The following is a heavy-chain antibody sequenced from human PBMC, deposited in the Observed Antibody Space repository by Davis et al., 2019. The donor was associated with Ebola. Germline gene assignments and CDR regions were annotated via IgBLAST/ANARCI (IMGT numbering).Heavy chain of an antibody. V-gene: IGHV3-23*01. CDR1: GFTLGDFL. D-gene: IGHD2/OR15-2a*01. J-gene: IGHJ5*01. CDR2: ISGSGGSP. CDR3: ARDPLIIGDATTDS. Sequence: PGGSLRLSCSASGFTLGDFLMNWVRQAPGKGLEWVSAISGSGGSPYYADSVKGRFTISRDNSKNTLYLQMNSLRADDTAVYYCARDPLIIGDATTDSWGQGTLVTVSS.